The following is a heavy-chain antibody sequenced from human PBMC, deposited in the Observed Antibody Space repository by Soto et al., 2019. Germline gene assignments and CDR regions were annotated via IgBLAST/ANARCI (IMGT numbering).Heavy chain of an antibody. CDR1: GGTFSSYT. CDR2: IIPILGIA. D-gene: IGHD2-15*01. Sequence: ASVKVSCKASGGTFSSYTISWVRQAPGQGLEWMGRIIPILGIANYAQKFQGRVTITADKSTSTAYLELSSLRSEDTAVYYCARGESSGYCSGGSCLSWFDPWGQGTLVTVSS. V-gene: IGHV1-69*02. CDR3: ARGESSGYCSGGSCLSWFDP. J-gene: IGHJ5*02.